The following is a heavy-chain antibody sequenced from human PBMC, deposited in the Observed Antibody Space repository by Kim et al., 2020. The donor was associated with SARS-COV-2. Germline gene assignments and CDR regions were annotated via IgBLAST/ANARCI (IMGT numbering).Heavy chain of an antibody. V-gene: IGHV3-11*01. CDR2: ISSRGTTI. J-gene: IGHJ6*02. CDR1: RFTFSDYY. Sequence: GGSLRLSCVASRFTFSDYYMSWIRQAPGKGLEWVSYISSRGTTIYYADSVKGRFTISRDNAKSSLSLQMNSLRVEDTAVYYCAREDSSGFHYVMDVWGQG. CDR3: AREDSSGFHYVMDV. D-gene: IGHD3-22*01.